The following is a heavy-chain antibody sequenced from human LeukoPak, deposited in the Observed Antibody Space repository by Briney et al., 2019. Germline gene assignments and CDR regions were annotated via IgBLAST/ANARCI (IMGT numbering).Heavy chain of an antibody. V-gene: IGHV4-34*01. D-gene: IGHD3-16*01. CDR2: INHSGST. Sequence: SETLSLTCAVYGGSFSGYYWSWIRQPPGKGLEWIGEINHSGSTNYNPSLKSRVTISVDTSKNQFSLKLSSVTAADTAVYYCARTRAFYYYYMDVWGKGTTVTVSS. CDR3: ARTRAFYYYYMDV. J-gene: IGHJ6*03. CDR1: GGSFSGYY.